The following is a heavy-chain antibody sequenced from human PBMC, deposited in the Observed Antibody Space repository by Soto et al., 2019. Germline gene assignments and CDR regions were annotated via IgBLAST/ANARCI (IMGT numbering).Heavy chain of an antibody. CDR1: GGSISSGGYY. D-gene: IGHD3-22*01. J-gene: IGHJ4*02. V-gene: IGHV4-31*03. Sequence: SETLSLTCTVSGGSISSGGYYWSWIRQHPGKGLEWIGYIYYSGSTYYNPSLKSRVTISVDTSKNQFSLKLSSVTTADTAVYYCARENYYDSSGYPYYFDYWGQGTLVTVSS. CDR3: ARENYYDSSGYPYYFDY. CDR2: IYYSGST.